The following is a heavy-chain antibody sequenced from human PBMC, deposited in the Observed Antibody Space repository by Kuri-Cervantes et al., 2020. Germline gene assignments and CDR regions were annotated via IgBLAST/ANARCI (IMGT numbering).Heavy chain of an antibody. CDR2: ISAYNGDT. Sequence: ASVKVSCKASGYTFTSYGISWVRQAPGQGLEWMGWISAYNGDTNYAQKLQGRVTMTTDTSTSTAYMELRSLNSDDTAMYFCARANSAGYSTYYSYYMDVWGKGTTVTVSS. D-gene: IGHD3-9*01. CDR3: ARANSAGYSTYYSYYMDV. V-gene: IGHV1-18*01. J-gene: IGHJ6*03. CDR1: GYTFTSYG.